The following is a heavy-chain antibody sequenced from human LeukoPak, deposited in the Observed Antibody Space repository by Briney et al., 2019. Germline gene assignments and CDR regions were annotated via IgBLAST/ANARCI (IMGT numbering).Heavy chain of an antibody. D-gene: IGHD2-15*01. J-gene: IGHJ4*02. CDR1: GFSFSAFE. CDR3: ARGSGYVLDY. Sequence: GGPLRLSCAASGFSFSAFEMNWVRQAPGKGLEWISHISTGGRTIYYADSVKGRFTISRDNAKNLLYLQMNSLRGEDTGVYYCARGSGYVLDYWTQGTLVTVSS. V-gene: IGHV3-48*03. CDR2: ISTGGRTI.